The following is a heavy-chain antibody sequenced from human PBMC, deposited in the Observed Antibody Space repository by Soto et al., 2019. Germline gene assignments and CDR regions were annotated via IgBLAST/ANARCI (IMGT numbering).Heavy chain of an antibody. Sequence: PSETLSLTCAVYGGSFSGYYWSWIRQPPGKGLEWIGEINHSGSTNYNPSLKSRVTISVDTSKNQFSLKLSSVTAADTAVYYCARRGGAPYDFWSGYYPDYYYYYGMDVWGQGTTVTVSS. CDR1: GGSFSGYY. V-gene: IGHV4-34*01. CDR3: ARRGGAPYDFWSGYYPDYYYYYGMDV. CDR2: INHSGST. D-gene: IGHD3-3*01. J-gene: IGHJ6*02.